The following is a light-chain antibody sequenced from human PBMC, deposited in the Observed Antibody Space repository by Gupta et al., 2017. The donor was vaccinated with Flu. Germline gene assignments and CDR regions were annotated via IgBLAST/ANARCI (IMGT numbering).Light chain of an antibody. V-gene: IGLV3-21*02. CDR2: DNT. Sequence: SNVLTQPPSVSVAPGQTARITCGGDNIGIYSVHWYQQKPGQAPILVVYDNTDRPSGIPERFSGSNSGNTATLTISRVEAGDEADYYCQVGHSGSDLWVFGGGTKLIVL. CDR1: NIGIYS. CDR3: QVGHSGSDLWV. J-gene: IGLJ3*02.